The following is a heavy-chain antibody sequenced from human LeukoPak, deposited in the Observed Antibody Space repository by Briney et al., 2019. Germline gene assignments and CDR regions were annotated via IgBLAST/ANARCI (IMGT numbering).Heavy chain of an antibody. CDR2: ISGSGGST. J-gene: IGHJ6*03. V-gene: IGHV3-23*01. CDR1: GFTFSSYG. Sequence: GGTLRLSCAASGFTFSSYGMSWVRQAPGKGLEWVSAISGSGGSTYYADSVKGRFTISRDNSKNTLYLQMNSLRAEDTAVYYCAKCILTGYYKGYMDVWGKGTTVTISS. D-gene: IGHD3-9*01. CDR3: AKCILTGYYKGYMDV.